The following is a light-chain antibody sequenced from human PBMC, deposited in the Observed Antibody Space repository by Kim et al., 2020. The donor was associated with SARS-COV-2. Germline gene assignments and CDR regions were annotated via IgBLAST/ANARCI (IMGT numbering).Light chain of an antibody. Sequence: DTQLTQSPSSLSASVGDRVTITCRAGESISDYLNWYQLRPGKAPKLLIYGAFNVQSGVPSRFSGSGSGTDFTLTIRSLQPEDFATYYCQQSYSHPPTFGQGTNLEI. CDR2: GAF. V-gene: IGKV1-39*01. J-gene: IGKJ2*01. CDR3: QQSYSHPPT. CDR1: ESISDY.